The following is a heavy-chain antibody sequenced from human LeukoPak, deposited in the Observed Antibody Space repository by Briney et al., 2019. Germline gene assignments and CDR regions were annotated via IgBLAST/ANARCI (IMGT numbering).Heavy chain of an antibody. Sequence: SETLSLTCTVSGGSISSSSYYWGWIRQPPGKGLEWIGTIYYSGSTYYNPSLKSRLTISVDTSKNQFSLKLSSVTAADTAVYYCARVPYDSSGYYGYGAFDIWGQGTMVTVSS. D-gene: IGHD3-22*01. V-gene: IGHV4-39*07. J-gene: IGHJ3*02. CDR1: GGSISSSSYY. CDR3: ARVPYDSSGYYGYGAFDI. CDR2: IYYSGST.